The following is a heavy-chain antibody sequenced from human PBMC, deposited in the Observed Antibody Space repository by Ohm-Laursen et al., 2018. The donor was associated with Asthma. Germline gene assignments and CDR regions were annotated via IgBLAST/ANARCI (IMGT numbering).Heavy chain of an antibody. Sequence: SLRLSCTASGFTFSNFAMTWVRQAPGKGLEWVSSISGSSRYIYYTDSVKDRFTISRDNAKRSLYLQMNSLRAEDTAVYYCARDRVDIVTTTMNFYYGMDVWGQGTTVTVSS. V-gene: IGHV3-21*01. CDR2: ISGSSRYI. D-gene: IGHD5-12*01. J-gene: IGHJ6*02. CDR3: ARDRVDIVTTTMNFYYGMDV. CDR1: GFTFSNFA.